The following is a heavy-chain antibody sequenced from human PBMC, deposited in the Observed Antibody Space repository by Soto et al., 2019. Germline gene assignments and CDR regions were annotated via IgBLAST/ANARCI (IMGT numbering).Heavy chain of an antibody. Sequence: ASVKVSCKSSGYTFTDYYMEWVRQAPGQGLEWMGWINLNSGDTNFAQQFQGRVTMTRDTSITTAYMDLTRLRSDDTAVYYCARARPPFNWFDRWGQGSLVTVPS. CDR1: GYTFTDYY. CDR2: INLNSGDT. CDR3: ARARPPFNWFDR. D-gene: IGHD6-6*01. V-gene: IGHV1-2*02. J-gene: IGHJ5*02.